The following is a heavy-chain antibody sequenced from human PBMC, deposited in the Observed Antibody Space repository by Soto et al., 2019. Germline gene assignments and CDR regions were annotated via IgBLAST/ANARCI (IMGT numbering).Heavy chain of an antibody. Sequence: FLRLYCAASGFTFDDFAMHWVRQTPEKGLEWVSAISWNSGSVGYADSVKGRFTISRDNAKNSLYLQMNSLRPEDTALYYCAKVPYSGYVEALPGYFDHWGQGALVTVSS. CDR3: AKVPYSGYVEALPGYFDH. J-gene: IGHJ4*02. D-gene: IGHD5-12*01. V-gene: IGHV3-9*01. CDR1: GFTFDDFA. CDR2: ISWNSGSV.